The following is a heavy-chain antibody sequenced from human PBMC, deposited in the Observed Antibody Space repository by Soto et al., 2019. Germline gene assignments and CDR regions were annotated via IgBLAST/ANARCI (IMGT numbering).Heavy chain of an antibody. CDR2: IFPGDSET. D-gene: IGHD1-26*01. CDR1: GYSFTNYW. V-gene: IGHV5-51*01. Sequence: GESLKISCKASGYSFTNYWIGWVRQMPGKGLEWVGIIFPGDSETRYGPSFQGQVTISADKSITTAYLQWSSLKTSDTAMYYCAKFHFKAWDFVGPWVKWGQGTLVTVSS. CDR3: AKFHFKAWDFVGPWVK. J-gene: IGHJ4*02.